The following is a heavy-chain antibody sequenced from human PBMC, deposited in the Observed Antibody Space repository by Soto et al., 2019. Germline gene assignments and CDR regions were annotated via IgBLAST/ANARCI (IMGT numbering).Heavy chain of an antibody. J-gene: IGHJ4*02. CDR2: INAGNGNT. D-gene: IGHD3-22*01. CDR3: ARGSGYYYWDDY. Sequence: ASVKVSCKASGYTFTSYAMHWVRQAPGQRLEWMGWINAGNGNTKYSQRFQGRVTITRDTSASTAYMELSSLRSEDTAVYYCARGSGYYYWDDYWGQGTLVTVSS. V-gene: IGHV1-3*01. CDR1: GYTFTSYA.